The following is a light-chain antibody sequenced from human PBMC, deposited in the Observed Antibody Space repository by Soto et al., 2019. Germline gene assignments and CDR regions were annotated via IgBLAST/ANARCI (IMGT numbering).Light chain of an antibody. J-gene: IGKJ4*01. Sequence: ETVMIQAPRTMSLSPGERATLSCRASQSVSSYLAWYQQKPGQAPRLLIYDASNRATGIPARFSGSGSGTDFTLTISSLEPEDFAVYYCQQRSNWPLTFGGGTKVDI. V-gene: IGKV3-11*01. CDR2: DAS. CDR1: QSVSSY. CDR3: QQRSNWPLT.